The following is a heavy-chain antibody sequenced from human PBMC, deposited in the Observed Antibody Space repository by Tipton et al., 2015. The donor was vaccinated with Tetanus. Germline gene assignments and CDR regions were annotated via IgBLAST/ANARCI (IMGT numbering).Heavy chain of an antibody. CDR3: ARLPKHYSASGST. CDR2: FFPGDSAA. CDR1: GYSFSSYW. D-gene: IGHD3-10*01. V-gene: IGHV5-51*01. J-gene: IGHJ5*02. Sequence: QLVQSGAEAKKPGESLKISCRGSGYSFSSYWIAWVRQVPGKGLEWMGIFFPGDSAATYSPSFQGQVTISADKSLSTAYLQWTSLKPSDTAIYFCARLPKHYSASGSTWGQGTLVTVSS.